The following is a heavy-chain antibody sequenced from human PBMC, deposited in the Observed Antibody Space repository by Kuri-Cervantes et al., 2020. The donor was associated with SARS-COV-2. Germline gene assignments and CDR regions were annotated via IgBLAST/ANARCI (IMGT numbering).Heavy chain of an antibody. J-gene: IGHJ4*02. CDR2: IYHTGVS. V-gene: IGHV4-4*02. D-gene: IGHD4-17*01. CDR3: ARDRIGGGDSDRGY. CDR1: GDSISSNYY. Sequence: GSLRLSCSVSGDSISSNYYWTWVRQPPGKGLEWIGEIYHTGVSHYNPSLESRLTISMDKSNNQFSLKLTSVTAADTAVYYCARDRIGGGDSDRGYWGQGILVTVSS.